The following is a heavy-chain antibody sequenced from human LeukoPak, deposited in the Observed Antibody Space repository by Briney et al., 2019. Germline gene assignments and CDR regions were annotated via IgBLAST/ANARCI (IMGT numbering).Heavy chain of an antibody. V-gene: IGHV3-48*03. Sequence: GGSLRLSCAASGFIFSSYEMNWVRQAPGKGLEWVSYISSGGSTRYYADSVKGRFTISRDNAKNSLYLQMNSRRAEDTAVYYCARVGWFGGFYFDYWGQGILVTVSS. CDR1: GFIFSSYE. J-gene: IGHJ4*02. D-gene: IGHD3-10*01. CDR3: ARVGWFGGFYFDY. CDR2: ISSGGSTR.